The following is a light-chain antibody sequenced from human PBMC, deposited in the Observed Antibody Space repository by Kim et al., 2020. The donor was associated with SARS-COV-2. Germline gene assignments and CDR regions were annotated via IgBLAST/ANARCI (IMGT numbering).Light chain of an antibody. V-gene: IGLV1-36*01. J-gene: IGLJ1*01. CDR2: YDN. CDR1: SSNIGNNA. CDR3: AAWDDRLNGPV. Sequence: RQRVTISCSGSSSNIGNNAVHWYQQLPGKAPKLVIYYDNMLSSGVSDRFSGSKSGTSASLAISALQSEDEADYYCAAWDDRLNGPVFGTGTKVTV.